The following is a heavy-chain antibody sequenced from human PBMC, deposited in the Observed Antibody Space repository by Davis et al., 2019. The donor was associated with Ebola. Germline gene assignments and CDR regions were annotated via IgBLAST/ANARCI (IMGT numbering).Heavy chain of an antibody. J-gene: IGHJ4*02. CDR1: GYTFTSYG. V-gene: IGHV1-18*01. CDR3: ARSCVGCYDFWSGSAGNFDY. D-gene: IGHD3-3*01. Sequence: ASVKVSCKASGYTFTSYGISWVRQAPGQGLEWMGWISAYNGNTNYAQKLQGRVTMTTDTSTSTAYMELRSLRSDDTAVYYCARSCVGCYDFWSGSAGNFDYWGQGTLVTVSS. CDR2: ISAYNGNT.